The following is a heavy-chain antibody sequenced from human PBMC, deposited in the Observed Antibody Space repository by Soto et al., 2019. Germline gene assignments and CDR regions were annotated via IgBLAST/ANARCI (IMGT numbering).Heavy chain of an antibody. CDR3: ASGTNGAFFVY. J-gene: IGHJ4*02. D-gene: IGHD2-8*01. CDR2: ITSHGHIT. Sequence: GSLRLSCSASVFTFSNYDMVWVRQAPGKGLEYISAITSHGHITYYADSVKGRFTISRDNVKNSLYLQMNSLRAEDTAVYYCASGTNGAFFVYWGQGILVTVSS. CDR1: VFTFSNYD. V-gene: IGHV3-64*04.